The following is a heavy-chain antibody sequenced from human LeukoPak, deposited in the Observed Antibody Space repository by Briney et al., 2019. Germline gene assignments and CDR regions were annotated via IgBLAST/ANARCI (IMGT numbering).Heavy chain of an antibody. D-gene: IGHD3-3*01. Sequence: PSQTLSLTCTVSGGYISSGRYYWSWIRQPAGNGLEWVGHFYTSGSTNYNPSLKSRVTISVDTSRNQFSLKLSSVTAADTAVYYCAREGGYDFWSGYYRDYWGQGTLVTVSS. J-gene: IGHJ4*02. CDR2: FYTSGST. CDR3: AREGGYDFWSGYYRDY. V-gene: IGHV4-61*09. CDR1: GGYISSGRYY.